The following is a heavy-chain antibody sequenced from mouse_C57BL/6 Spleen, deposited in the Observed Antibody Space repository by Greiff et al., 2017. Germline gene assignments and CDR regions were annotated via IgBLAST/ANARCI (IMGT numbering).Heavy chain of an antibody. J-gene: IGHJ4*01. Sequence: VQLLQSGAELVRPGASVKLSCKASGYTFTDYYINWVKQRPGQGLEWIARIYPGSGNTYYNEKVKGKATLTAEKYSITAYMQLSSLTSEDSAVYYCARKMRSLYAMDYWGQGTSVTVSS. CDR2: IYPGSGNT. D-gene: IGHD6-1*01. V-gene: IGHV1-76*01. CDR1: GYTFTDYY. CDR3: ARKMRSLYAMDY.